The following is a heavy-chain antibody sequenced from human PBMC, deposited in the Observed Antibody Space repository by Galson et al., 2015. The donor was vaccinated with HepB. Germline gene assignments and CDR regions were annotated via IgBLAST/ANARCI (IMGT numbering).Heavy chain of an antibody. D-gene: IGHD3-10*01. CDR3: ARGTGSGTYTWFDL. V-gene: IGHV1-69*02. Sequence: GTFSRYTISWVRQAPGQGLEWMGRILPMFGIANYAQTFQGKVTITADKTTNTVYMALSSLRSEDTAVYYCARGTGSGTYTWFDLWGQGTLVTVSS. J-gene: IGHJ5*02. CDR1: GTFSRYT. CDR2: ILPMFGIA.